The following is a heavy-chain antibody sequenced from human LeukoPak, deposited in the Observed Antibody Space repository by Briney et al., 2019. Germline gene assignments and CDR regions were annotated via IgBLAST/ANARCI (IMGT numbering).Heavy chain of an antibody. CDR1: GGSISSYY. CDR3: AMGCSSTSCYREADAFDI. CDR2: IYTSGST. Sequence: SETLSLTCTVSGGSISSYYWSWIRQPAGKGLEWIGRIYTSGSTNYNPSLKSRVTMSVDTSKNQFSLKLSSVTAADTAVYYCAMGCSSTSCYREADAFDIWGQGTMVTVSS. D-gene: IGHD2-2*02. V-gene: IGHV4-4*07. J-gene: IGHJ3*02.